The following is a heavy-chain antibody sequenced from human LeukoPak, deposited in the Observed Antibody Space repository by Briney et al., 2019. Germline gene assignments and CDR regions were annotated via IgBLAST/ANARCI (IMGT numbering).Heavy chain of an antibody. V-gene: IGHV3-7*01. CDR1: GFTFSSSW. CDR2: IKQDGSEK. D-gene: IGHD6-19*01. Sequence: GGSLRLSCAASGFTFSSSWMSWVRQAPGKGLEWVANIKQDGSEKYYVDSVEGRFTISRDNTKNSLYLQMDSLRAEDTAVYYCARISIAVAGADYWGQGTLVTVSS. J-gene: IGHJ4*02. CDR3: ARISIAVAGADY.